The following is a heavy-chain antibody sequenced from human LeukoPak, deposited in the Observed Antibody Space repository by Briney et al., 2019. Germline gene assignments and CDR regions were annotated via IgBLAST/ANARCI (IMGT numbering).Heavy chain of an antibody. Sequence: SHTLSLTCTVSGGSISRSSYYWRWLRQPPGRGLEWCGSIYYSGNTYYNPSLKSRVTISVDTSKNQFSLKLSSVTAADTAVYYCARQRGYSGYDFDYWGQGTLVTVSS. D-gene: IGHD5-12*01. CDR1: GGSISRSSYY. CDR3: ARQRGYSGYDFDY. J-gene: IGHJ4*02. V-gene: IGHV4-39*01. CDR2: IYYSGNT.